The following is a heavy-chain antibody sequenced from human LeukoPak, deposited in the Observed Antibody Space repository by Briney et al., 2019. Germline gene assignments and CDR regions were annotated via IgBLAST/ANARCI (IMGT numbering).Heavy chain of an antibody. CDR1: GSGKY. Sequence: QAGGSLRLSCAASGSGKYMSWVRRAPGKGLGWVSVIYGDGTTHYADSVKGRFTISRDISKNTLYLQMNRVRAEDTAVYYCASKDDYNPIYWGQGTLVTVSS. D-gene: IGHD5-24*01. CDR3: ASKDDYNPIY. CDR2: IYGDGTT. V-gene: IGHV3-66*01. J-gene: IGHJ4*02.